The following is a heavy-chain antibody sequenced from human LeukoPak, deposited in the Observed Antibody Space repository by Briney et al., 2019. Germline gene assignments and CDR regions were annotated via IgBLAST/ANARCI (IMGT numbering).Heavy chain of an antibody. CDR2: ISVYNGNT. CDR3: ARDPLTYDSSGYYLYHYYYGMDV. V-gene: IGHV1-18*01. Sequence: ASVKVSCKASGYXFTSYGISWVRQAPGQGLEWMGSISVYNGNTKYTQWIQGRVTVTTDTSTSTAYMELRSLRSDDTAVYYCARDPLTYDSSGYYLYHYYYGMDVWGQGTTVTVSS. D-gene: IGHD3-22*01. CDR1: GYXFTSYG. J-gene: IGHJ6*02.